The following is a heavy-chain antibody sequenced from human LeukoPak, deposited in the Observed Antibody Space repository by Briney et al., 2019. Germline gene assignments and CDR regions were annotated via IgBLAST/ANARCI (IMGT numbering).Heavy chain of an antibody. J-gene: IGHJ4*02. D-gene: IGHD4-17*01. Sequence: SETLSLTCTVSGYSISNGYYWGWIRQSPEKGLEWIGGIYHTGSAYYNPSLRSRVTMSPDTSKNQFSLNLRSVTAADTAVYYCARVPTTVNMYYFDYWGQGTLVTVSS. CDR3: ARVPTTVNMYYFDY. CDR2: IYHTGSA. V-gene: IGHV4-38-2*02. CDR1: GYSISNGYY.